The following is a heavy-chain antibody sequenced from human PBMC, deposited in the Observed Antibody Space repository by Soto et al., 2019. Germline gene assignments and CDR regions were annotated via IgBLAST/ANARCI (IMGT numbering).Heavy chain of an antibody. CDR2: IIPIFGTA. Sequence: ASVKVSCKASGGTFSSYAISWVRQAPGQGLEWMGGIIPIFGTANYAQKFQGRVTITADESTSTAYMELSSLRSEDTAVYYCARAYCSGGSCPFDPWGQGTLVTVSS. CDR3: ARAYCSGGSCPFDP. J-gene: IGHJ5*02. D-gene: IGHD2-15*01. V-gene: IGHV1-69*13. CDR1: GGTFSSYA.